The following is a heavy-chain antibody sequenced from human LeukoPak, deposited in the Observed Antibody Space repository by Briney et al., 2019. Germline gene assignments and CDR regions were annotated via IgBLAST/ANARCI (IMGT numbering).Heavy chain of an antibody. D-gene: IGHD3-22*01. Sequence: SQTLSLTCAISGDSVSSNSATWTWIRQSPSRGLEWLGRTFYSSKWSSDYALSVKSRITINPDTSKNQFSLQLNSVTPEDTAVYYCARGNRYYYDSSGYFPTTKFDYWGQGTLVTVSS. V-gene: IGHV6-1*01. CDR3: ARGNRYYYDSSGYFPTTKFDY. J-gene: IGHJ4*02. CDR1: GDSVSSNSAT. CDR2: TFYSSKWSS.